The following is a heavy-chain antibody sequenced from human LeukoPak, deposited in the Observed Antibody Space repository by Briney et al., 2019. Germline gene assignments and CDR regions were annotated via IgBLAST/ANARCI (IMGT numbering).Heavy chain of an antibody. Sequence: PGGSLRLSCAASGFTYGNAWMSWVRQAPGKGLEWVGRIKSKTDGGTTDYAAPVKGRFTISRDDSKNTLYLQMNSLKTEDTAVYYCTTDHDILTGYYPFDYWGQGTLVTVSS. CDR2: IKSKTDGGTT. CDR1: GFTYGNAW. J-gene: IGHJ4*02. V-gene: IGHV3-15*01. CDR3: TTDHDILTGYYPFDY. D-gene: IGHD3-9*01.